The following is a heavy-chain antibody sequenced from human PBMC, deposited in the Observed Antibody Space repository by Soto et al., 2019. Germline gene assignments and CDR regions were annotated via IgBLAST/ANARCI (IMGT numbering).Heavy chain of an antibody. Sequence: ASVKVSCKASGYTFTGYYMNWERQAPGQGPEWMGWINPNSGGTNYAQKFQGWVTMTRDTSISTAYMELSRVRSDDTAVYYCARASGESYPGSRVFDSWGQGTRVTVSS. V-gene: IGHV1-2*04. CDR2: INPNSGGT. CDR1: GYTFTGYY. CDR3: ARASGESYPGSRVFDS. D-gene: IGHD3-10*01. J-gene: IGHJ4*02.